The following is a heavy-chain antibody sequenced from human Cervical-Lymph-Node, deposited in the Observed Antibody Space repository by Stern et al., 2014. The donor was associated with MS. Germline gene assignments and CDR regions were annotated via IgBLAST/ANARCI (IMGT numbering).Heavy chain of an antibody. J-gene: IGHJ4*02. D-gene: IGHD6-19*01. V-gene: IGHV2-70*04. Sequence: QVTLRESGPALVKPTQTLTLTCTFSGFSLSTSAMRVSWIRQPPGKDLEWLARIDWDDDKFYSTSLKTRLTISKDTSKNQVVLTMTNMDPVDTATYYCACSRSSGWTFDYWGQGTLVTVSS. CDR1: GFSLSTSAMR. CDR2: IDWDDDK. CDR3: ACSRSSGWTFDY.